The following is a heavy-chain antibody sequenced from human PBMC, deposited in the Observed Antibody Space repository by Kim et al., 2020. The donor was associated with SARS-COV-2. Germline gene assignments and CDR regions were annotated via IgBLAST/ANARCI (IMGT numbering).Heavy chain of an antibody. CDR1: GFTFSTYG. Sequence: GGSLRLSCAASGFTFSTYGMHWVRQAPGKGLEWVAVIYYAGRSKDYADSVKGRFTISRDNSKNTLCLQMSGLRAEDTAVYYCARVRTPVAHLDYGMVVLG. V-gene: IGHV3-33*01. CDR2: IYYAGRSK. CDR3: ARVRTPVAHLDYGMVV. D-gene: IGHD1-1*01. J-gene: IGHJ6*01.